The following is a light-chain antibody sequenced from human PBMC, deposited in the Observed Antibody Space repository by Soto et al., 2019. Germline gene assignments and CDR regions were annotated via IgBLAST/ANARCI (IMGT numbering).Light chain of an antibody. J-gene: IGKJ3*01. V-gene: IGKV1-33*01. CDR2: DAS. CDR1: QDISNY. CDR3: QQYDTLYFT. Sequence: DIQMTQSPSSLSASVGDRVTITCQASQDISNYLNWYQQKLGKAPKLLIYDASNLEPGVPSRFSGGGSGNKFISTIRSLNPEVIATYYCQQYDTLYFTFGPGTKVDIK.